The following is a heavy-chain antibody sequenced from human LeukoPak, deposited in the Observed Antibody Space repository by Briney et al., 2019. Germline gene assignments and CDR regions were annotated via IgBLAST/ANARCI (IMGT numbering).Heavy chain of an antibody. CDR2: IFYSGST. Sequence: PSETLSLTCTVSGGSISSHYWSWIRQPPGKRLGWIGYIFYSGSTNYNPSLKSRVTISVDTSKNQFSLKLSSVTAADTAVYYCARDGRTWVVWGKGTTVTVSS. V-gene: IGHV4-59*11. J-gene: IGHJ6*04. CDR1: GGSISSHY. D-gene: IGHD2-15*01. CDR3: ARDGRTWVV.